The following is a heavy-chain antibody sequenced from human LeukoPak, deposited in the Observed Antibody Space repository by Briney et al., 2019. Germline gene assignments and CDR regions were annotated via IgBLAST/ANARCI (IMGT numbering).Heavy chain of an antibody. Sequence: ASVKVSCKASGYTFTDYYMDWVRQAPGQGLEWMGRINPNSGGTNYAQKFQARVTMTRDTSISTAYMELSRLRSDDTALYYCARAAYYYDGSGYYLGDWGQGTLVTVSS. J-gene: IGHJ4*02. D-gene: IGHD3-22*01. V-gene: IGHV1-2*06. CDR2: INPNSGGT. CDR1: GYTFTDYY. CDR3: ARAAYYYDGSGYYLGD.